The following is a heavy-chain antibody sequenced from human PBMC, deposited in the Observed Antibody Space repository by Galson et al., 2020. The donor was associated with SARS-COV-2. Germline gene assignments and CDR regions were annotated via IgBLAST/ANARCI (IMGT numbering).Heavy chain of an antibody. D-gene: IGHD3-16*01. V-gene: IGHV3-33*01. CDR2: IWCDGSKI. CDR3: ARRDWGSYYGMDV. Sequence: GGSLRLSCAASGFTFSSYGMHWVRQAPGKGPEWVAVIWCDGSKIYYADSVEGRFTISRDNSKNMLYLEMNSLRADDTATYYCARRDWGSYYGMDVWGHGTTVTVSS. J-gene: IGHJ6*02. CDR1: GFTFSSYG.